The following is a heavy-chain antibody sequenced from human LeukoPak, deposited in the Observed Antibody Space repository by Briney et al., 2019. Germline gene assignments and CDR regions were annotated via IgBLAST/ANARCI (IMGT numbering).Heavy chain of an antibody. CDR3: ARGPDYGDSDSPFDY. J-gene: IGHJ4*02. V-gene: IGHV4-34*01. Sequence: SETLSLTCAVYGGSFSGYYWSWIRQPPGKGLEWIGEINHSGSTNYNPSLKSRVTISVDTSKNQFSLKLSSVTAADTAVYHCARGPDYGDSDSPFDYWGQGTLVTVSS. D-gene: IGHD4-17*01. CDR1: GGSFSGYY. CDR2: INHSGST.